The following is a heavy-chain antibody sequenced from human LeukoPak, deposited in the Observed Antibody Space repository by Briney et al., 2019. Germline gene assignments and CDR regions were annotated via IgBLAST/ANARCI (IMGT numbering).Heavy chain of an antibody. V-gene: IGHV4-59*01. D-gene: IGHD5-24*01. CDR3: ARSRRDGYNYLDY. CDR2: IYDSGIT. J-gene: IGHJ4*02. Sequence: SETLSLTCTVSGGSISSYYWSWIRQPPGKGLKWIGYIYDSGITNYNPSLKSRVTISVDTSKNQLSLKLSSVTAADTAVYYCARSRRDGYNYLDYWGQGTLVTVSS. CDR1: GGSISSYY.